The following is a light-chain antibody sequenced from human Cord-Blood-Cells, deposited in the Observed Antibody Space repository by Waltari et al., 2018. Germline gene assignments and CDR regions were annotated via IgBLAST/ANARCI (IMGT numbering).Light chain of an antibody. CDR1: SSNIGAGYD. CDR3: QSYDSSLSGYNYV. CDR2: GNI. J-gene: IGLJ1*01. V-gene: IGLV1-40*01. Sequence: QSVLTQPPSVSGAPGQRVTISCTGSSSNIGAGYDVHWYQQLPGTAPKLLIYGNINRPSGVPDRFSGSKSGTSAALAITGLQAEDEADYYCQSYDSSLSGYNYVFGTGTKVTVL.